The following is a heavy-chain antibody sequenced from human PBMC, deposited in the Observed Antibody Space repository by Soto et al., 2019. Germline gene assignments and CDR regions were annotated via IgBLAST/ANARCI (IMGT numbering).Heavy chain of an antibody. CDR1: GFTFSSYA. CDR2: ISYDGSNK. V-gene: IGHV3-30-3*01. D-gene: IGHD3-9*01. CDR3: ARDVTYYDILTGDT. J-gene: IGHJ5*02. Sequence: QVQLVESGGGVVQPGRSLRLSCAASGFTFSSYAMHWVRQAPGKGLEWVAVISYDGSNKYYADSVKGRFTISRDNSKNTLYLQMNSLRAEDTAVYYCARDVTYYDILTGDTWGQGTLVTVSS.